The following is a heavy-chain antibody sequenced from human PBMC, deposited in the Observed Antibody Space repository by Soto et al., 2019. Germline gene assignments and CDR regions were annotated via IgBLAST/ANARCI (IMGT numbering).Heavy chain of an antibody. V-gene: IGHV3-33*01. D-gene: IGHD2-2*03. Sequence: QVQLVESGGGVVQPGRSLRLSCAPSGFSFSSYGMHWVRQAPGKGLEWVAVIWYDGSKTYYADSVKGRFTISRDNPNNTVYLQMNFLRAEDAAVYYCARDPYGYFFGMDVWGQGTTVTVSS. J-gene: IGHJ6*02. CDR2: IWYDGSKT. CDR1: GFSFSSYG. CDR3: ARDPYGYFFGMDV.